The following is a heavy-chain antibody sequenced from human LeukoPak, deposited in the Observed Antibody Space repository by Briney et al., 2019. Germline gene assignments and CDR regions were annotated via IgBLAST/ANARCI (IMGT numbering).Heavy chain of an antibody. Sequence: GESLRLSCAASGFTFSRYAMSWVRQAPGKGLDWVSAISGSGGRTYYADSVKCRFTISRDNSKNTLYLQMNSLRAENTAVYYCATQWLVGGYDFDYWGQGTLVTVSS. J-gene: IGHJ4*02. CDR2: ISGSGGRT. V-gene: IGHV3-23*01. D-gene: IGHD6-19*01. CDR1: GFTFSRYA. CDR3: ATQWLVGGYDFDY.